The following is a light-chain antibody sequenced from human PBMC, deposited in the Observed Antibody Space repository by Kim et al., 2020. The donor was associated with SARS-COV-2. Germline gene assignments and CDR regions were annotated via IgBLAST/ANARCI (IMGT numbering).Light chain of an antibody. Sequence: SVTPKEKVTITCRASQSIGSSVHWYQQKPDQSPKLLIKYASQSFSGVPSRFSGSGSGTDFTLTIKSLEAEDAATCYCHQSNTLPYTFGQGTKLEI. CDR2: YAS. V-gene: IGKV6-21*01. J-gene: IGKJ2*01. CDR1: QSIGSS. CDR3: HQSNTLPYT.